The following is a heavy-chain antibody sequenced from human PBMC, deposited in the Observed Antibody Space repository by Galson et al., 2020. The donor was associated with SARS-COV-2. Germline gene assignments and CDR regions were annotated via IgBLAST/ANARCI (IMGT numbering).Heavy chain of an antibody. J-gene: IGHJ3*02. V-gene: IGHV3-30*04. CDR1: GFTFSSYA. CDR2: ISYDGSNK. D-gene: IGHD3-22*01. Sequence: GESLKISCAASGFTFSSYAMHWVRQAPGKGLEWVAVISYDGSNKYYADSVKGRFTISRDNSKNTLYLQMNSLRAEDTAVYYCARGGLYYDSSGYYTDAFDIWGQGTMVTVSS. CDR3: ARGGLYYDSSGYYTDAFDI.